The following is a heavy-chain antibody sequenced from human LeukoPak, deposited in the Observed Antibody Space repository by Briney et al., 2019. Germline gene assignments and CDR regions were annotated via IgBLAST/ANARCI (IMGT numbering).Heavy chain of an antibody. CDR1: GGTFSNYA. CDR2: IIPIFGTA. D-gene: IGHD6-13*01. V-gene: IGHV1-69*13. J-gene: IGHJ4*02. CDR3: ARGSYSSSWYPFY. Sequence: ASVKVSCKASGGTFSNYAISWVRQAPGQGLEWMGGIIPIFGTANYAQKFQGRVTITADESTSTAYMELSSLRSEDTAVYYCARGSYSSSWYPFYWGQGTLVTVSS.